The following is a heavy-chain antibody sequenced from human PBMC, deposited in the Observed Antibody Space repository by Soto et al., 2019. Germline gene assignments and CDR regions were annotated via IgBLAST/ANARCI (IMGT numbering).Heavy chain of an antibody. CDR1: GFTFSSYA. V-gene: IGHV3-23*01. Sequence: EVQLLESGGGLVQPGGSLRLSCAASGFTFSSYATSWVRQAPGKGLEWVSAISGSGVSTYYADSVKGRFTISRDNSKNTLYLQMNSLRAEDTAVYYCAKEGEHSSGWANFDYWGQGTLVTVSS. J-gene: IGHJ4*02. CDR3: AKEGEHSSGWANFDY. CDR2: ISGSGVST. D-gene: IGHD6-19*01.